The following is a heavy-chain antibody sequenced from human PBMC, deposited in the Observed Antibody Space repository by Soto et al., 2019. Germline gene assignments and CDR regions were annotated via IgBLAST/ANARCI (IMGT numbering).Heavy chain of an antibody. J-gene: IGHJ4*02. Sequence: QVQLVESGGGVVQPGRSLRLSCAASGFTFSSCAMHWVRQAPGKGLEWVGFISYDGSQKCYADSVKGRFTISRDNSKNTMYLQMNSLRAEDTAVYYCAREWGIAAVSSPDYWGQGSLVTDSS. CDR1: GFTFSSCA. D-gene: IGHD6-13*01. V-gene: IGHV3-30-3*01. CDR2: ISYDGSQK. CDR3: AREWGIAAVSSPDY.